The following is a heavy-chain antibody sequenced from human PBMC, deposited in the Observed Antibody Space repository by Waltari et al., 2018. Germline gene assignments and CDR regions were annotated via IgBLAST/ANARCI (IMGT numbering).Heavy chain of an antibody. CDR1: GFSLSNFG. D-gene: IGHD3-10*01. CDR3: AKDAFGNTYLDH. V-gene: IGHV3-33*06. J-gene: IGHJ5*02. Sequence: QVQLVESGGGVVQPGMSLRLSCAASGFSLSNFGMHWVRQVPGKGRGWVALAWFDGGKTYYADSVRGRFTISRDNSKNTLYLDIKNLRVDDTAIYYCAKDAFGNTYLDHWGQGTLVTVSS. CDR2: AWFDGGKT.